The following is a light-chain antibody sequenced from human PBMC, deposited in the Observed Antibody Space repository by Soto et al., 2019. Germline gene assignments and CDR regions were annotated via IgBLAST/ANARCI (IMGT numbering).Light chain of an antibody. V-gene: IGLV2-11*01. CDR1: SSDVGTYNF. CDR3: CSYVGSYTSYV. J-gene: IGLJ1*01. CDR2: DVT. Sequence: QSALTQPRSVSGSPGQSVTISSTGTSSDVGTYNFVSWYQQHTGKATKFMIYDVTKRPSGVPDRFSGSKSGNTASLTISGHQDEDEADYSCCSYVGSYTSYVFGTGTKLTVL.